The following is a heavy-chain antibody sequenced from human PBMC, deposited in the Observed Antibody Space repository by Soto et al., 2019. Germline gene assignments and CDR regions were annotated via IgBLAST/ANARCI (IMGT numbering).Heavy chain of an antibody. Sequence: SETLSVTCTVSGGSVIRDSNFWIWIRQPPGKGLEWIGYIYYSGPTRYNPSLESRVTISIDSSKNQVSLNLTSVTAADTAVYYCARGYSHYAHWGRGTLVTVAS. CDR3: ARGYSHYAH. D-gene: IGHD4-4*01. V-gene: IGHV4-61*01. CDR2: IYYSGPT. CDR1: GGSVIRDSNF. J-gene: IGHJ4*02.